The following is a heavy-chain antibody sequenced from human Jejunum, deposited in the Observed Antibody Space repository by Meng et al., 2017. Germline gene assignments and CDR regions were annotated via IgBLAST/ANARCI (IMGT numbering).Heavy chain of an antibody. CDR3: ARWGIMSGYDYESAY. CDR1: GGSISSSSSY. CDR2: IYYSETT. V-gene: IGHV4-39*07. D-gene: IGHD5-12*01. J-gene: IGHJ4*02. Sequence: QVRRHESGPGLVKTSETLSLTCYVSGGSISSSSSYWGWVRQPPGEGLEWIGNIYYSETTYYNPSLKSRVTIGIDTSKNLFSLRLTSVTAADTGIYYCARWGIMSGYDYESAYWGQGRLVTVSS.